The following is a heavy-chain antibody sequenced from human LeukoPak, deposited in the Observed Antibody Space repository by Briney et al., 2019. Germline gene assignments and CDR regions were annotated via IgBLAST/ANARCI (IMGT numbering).Heavy chain of an antibody. CDR1: GGSISSGSYY. CDR2: IYTSGST. Sequence: SETLSLTCTVSGGSISSGSYYWSWIRQPAGKGLEWIGRIYTSGSTNYNPSLKSRVTISVDTSKNQFSLKLSSVTAADTAVYYCARDISSGFTTWGQGTLVTVSS. CDR3: ARDISSGFTT. D-gene: IGHD6-19*01. J-gene: IGHJ5*02. V-gene: IGHV4-61*02.